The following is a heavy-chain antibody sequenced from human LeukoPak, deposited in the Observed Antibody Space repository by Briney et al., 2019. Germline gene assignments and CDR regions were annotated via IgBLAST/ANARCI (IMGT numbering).Heavy chain of an antibody. Sequence: PGGPLRLSCAASGFTFSTYAMTWLRQAPGKGLEWVSALSASGSNTYYADSVKGRFTISRDNSKNMLYLQMNSLRAEDTAVYYCAQISVDTSRGRWSDFDSWGQGILVTVSS. CDR3: AQISVDTSRGRWSDFDS. V-gene: IGHV3-23*01. D-gene: IGHD5-18*01. J-gene: IGHJ4*02. CDR2: LSASGSNT. CDR1: GFTFSTYA.